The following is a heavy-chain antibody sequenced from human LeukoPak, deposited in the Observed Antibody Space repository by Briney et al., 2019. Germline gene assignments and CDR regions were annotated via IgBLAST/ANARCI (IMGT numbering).Heavy chain of an antibody. V-gene: IGHV3-11*01. D-gene: IGHD2-15*01. CDR2: ISSSGSTI. CDR1: GFTFSDYY. Sequence: GGSLRLSCAASGFTFSDYYMSWIRQAPGKGLEWVSYISSSGSTIYYADSVKGRFTISRDNAKNSLYLQMNSLRAEDTAVYYCARRPVVVAANHDAFDIWGQGTMVTVSS. CDR3: ARRPVVVAANHDAFDI. J-gene: IGHJ3*02.